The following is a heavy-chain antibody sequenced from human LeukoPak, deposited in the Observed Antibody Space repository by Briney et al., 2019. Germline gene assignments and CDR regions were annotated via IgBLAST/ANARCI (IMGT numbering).Heavy chain of an antibody. Sequence: GGSLRLSCAASGFTFSSYSMNWVRQAPGKGLEWVSSISSSSSYIYYADSVKGRFTISRDNAKNSLYLQMNSLRAEDTAVYYCARDSTPVCTNYYDSSGCSNWYFDLWGRGTLVTVSS. CDR3: ARDSTPVCTNYYDSSGCSNWYFDL. V-gene: IGHV3-21*01. D-gene: IGHD3-22*01. CDR1: GFTFSSYS. J-gene: IGHJ2*01. CDR2: ISSSSSYI.